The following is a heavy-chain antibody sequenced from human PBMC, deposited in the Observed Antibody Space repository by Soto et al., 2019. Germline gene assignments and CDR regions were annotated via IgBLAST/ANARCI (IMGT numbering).Heavy chain of an antibody. D-gene: IGHD6-6*01. Sequence: ASVKVSCKASGYTFTSYDISWVRQATGQGLEWMGWMNPNSGNTGYAQKFQGRVTMTRNTSISTAYMELSSLRSEDTAVYYCARRQQLGPHYYYGMDVWGQGTTVTVSS. CDR1: GYTFTSYD. V-gene: IGHV1-8*01. CDR3: ARRQQLGPHYYYGMDV. CDR2: MNPNSGNT. J-gene: IGHJ6*02.